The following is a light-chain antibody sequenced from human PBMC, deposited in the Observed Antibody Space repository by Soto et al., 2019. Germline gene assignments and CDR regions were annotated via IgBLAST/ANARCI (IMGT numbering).Light chain of an antibody. J-gene: IGLJ3*02. V-gene: IGLV1-51*02. CDR2: END. CDR1: SSNIGNNY. Sequence: QSVLTQPPSVSAAPGQKVTISCSGGSSNIGNNYVSWYQQLPGTAPKLLIYENDKRPSGIPDRFSGSKSGTSATLGITGLQTGDEADYYCGTWDSSLSAWVFGGWTKLTVL. CDR3: GTWDSSLSAWV.